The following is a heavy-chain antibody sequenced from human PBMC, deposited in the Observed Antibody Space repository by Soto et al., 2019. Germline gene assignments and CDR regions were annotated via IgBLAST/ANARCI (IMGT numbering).Heavy chain of an antibody. D-gene: IGHD3-22*01. CDR3: AKDYYDSSGYYLKIYFDY. J-gene: IGHJ4*02. Sequence: GGSLRLSCAASGFTFSSYAMSWVRQAPGKGLEWVSAISGSGGSAYYADSVKGRFTISRDNSKNTLYLQMNSLRAEDTAVYYCAKDYYDSSGYYLKIYFDYWGQGTLVTVSS. CDR2: ISGSGGSA. CDR1: GFTFSSYA. V-gene: IGHV3-23*01.